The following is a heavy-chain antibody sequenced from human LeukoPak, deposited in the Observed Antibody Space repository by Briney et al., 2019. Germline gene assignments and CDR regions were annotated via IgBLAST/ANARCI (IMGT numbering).Heavy chain of an antibody. CDR2: IKSKTDGGTT. V-gene: IGHV3-15*01. CDR1: GFTFSNAW. CDR3: TTGGRHYYYYYMDV. J-gene: IGHJ6*03. Sequence: GGSLRLSCAASGFTFSNAWMSWVRQAPGKGLEWVGRIKSKTDGGTTDYAAPVKGRFTISRDDSKSTPYLQMNSLKTEDTAVYYCTTGGRHYYYYYMDVWGKGTTVTVSS.